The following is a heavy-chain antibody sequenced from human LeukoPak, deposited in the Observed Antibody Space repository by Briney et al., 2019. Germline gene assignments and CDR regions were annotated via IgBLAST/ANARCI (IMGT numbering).Heavy chain of an antibody. CDR2: ISNSGSTI. Sequence: PGGSLRLSCAASGFTFSSYEMNWVRQAPGKGLEWVSYISNSGSTIYYADSVKGRFTISRDNAKNSLHLQMNSLRAEDTAVYYCARDNRPDYGDYGWFDPWGQGTLVTVSS. CDR3: ARDNRPDYGDYGWFDP. D-gene: IGHD4-17*01. V-gene: IGHV3-48*03. J-gene: IGHJ5*02. CDR1: GFTFSSYE.